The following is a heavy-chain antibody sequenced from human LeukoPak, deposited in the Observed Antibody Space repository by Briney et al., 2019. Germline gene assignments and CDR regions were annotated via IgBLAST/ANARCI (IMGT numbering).Heavy chain of an antibody. CDR1: GGTFSSYA. V-gene: IGHV1-69*05. CDR3: ARRVVGATLHWFDP. CDR2: IIPIFGTA. J-gene: IGHJ5*02. Sequence: GASVKVSCKASGGTFSSYAIGWVRQAPGQGLEWMGGIIPIFGTANYAQKFQGRVTITTDESTSTAYMELSSLRSEDTAVYYCARRVVGATLHWFDPWGQGTLVTVSS. D-gene: IGHD1-26*01.